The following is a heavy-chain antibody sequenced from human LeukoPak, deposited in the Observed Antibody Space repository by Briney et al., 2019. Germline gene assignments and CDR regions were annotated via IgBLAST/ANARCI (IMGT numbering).Heavy chain of an antibody. CDR2: INPDSGDT. CDR3: ARLGTREIVHAFDI. D-gene: IGHD5-12*01. V-gene: IGHV1-2*02. J-gene: IGHJ3*02. Sequence: ASVKVSCKASGYTFNENYMHWVRQAPGQGLEWMGWINPDSGDTNYAQKFQGRVSVTRETSISTAYMELSSLRSDDTAVYYCARLGTREIVHAFDIWVQGTMVTVSS. CDR1: GYTFNENY.